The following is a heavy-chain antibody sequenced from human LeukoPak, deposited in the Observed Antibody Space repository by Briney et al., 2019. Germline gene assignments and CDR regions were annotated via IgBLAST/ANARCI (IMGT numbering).Heavy chain of an antibody. CDR2: IYYSGST. Sequence: SETLSLTCTVSSGSISSYYWSWIRQPPGKGLEWIGYIYYSGSTNYNPFLKSRVTISVDTSKNQFSLKLSSVTAADTAVYYCARGKTYYDISKDAFDIWGQGTMVTVSS. CDR1: SGSISSYY. CDR3: ARGKTYYDISKDAFDI. D-gene: IGHD3-22*01. J-gene: IGHJ3*02. V-gene: IGHV4-59*01.